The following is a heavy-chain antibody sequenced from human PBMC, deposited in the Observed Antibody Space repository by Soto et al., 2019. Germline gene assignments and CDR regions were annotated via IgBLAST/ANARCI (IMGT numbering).Heavy chain of an antibody. CDR3: ARGQSHTWFDP. V-gene: IGHV4-34*01. CDR2: INHSGST. J-gene: IGHJ5*02. Sequence: WTWIRQPPGRGLEWIGEINHSGSTNYNPSLKSRVTMSVDTSKNQFSLKLISVTAADTAVYYCARGQSHTWFDPWVQGTLVTVSS.